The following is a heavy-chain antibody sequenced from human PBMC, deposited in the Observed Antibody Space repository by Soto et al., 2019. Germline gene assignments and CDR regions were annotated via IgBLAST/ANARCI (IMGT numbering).Heavy chain of an antibody. J-gene: IGHJ3*02. V-gene: IGHV3-33*01. CDR2: IWYDGSNK. CDR1: GFTFSSYG. D-gene: IGHD2-2*01. Sequence: PGGSLRLSCAASGFTFSSYGMHWVRQAPGKGLEWVAVIWYDGSNKYYADSVKGRFTISRDNSKNTLYLQMNSLRAEDTAVYYYARDKGYCSSTSCYETPGAFDIWGQGTMVTVSS. CDR3: ARDKGYCSSTSCYETPGAFDI.